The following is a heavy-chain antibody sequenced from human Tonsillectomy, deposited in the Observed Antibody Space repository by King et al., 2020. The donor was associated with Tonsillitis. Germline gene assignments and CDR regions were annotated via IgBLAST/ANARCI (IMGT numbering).Heavy chain of an antibody. CDR3: AKDLSPRGTYYYLDY. CDR1: GYTFDDYA. V-gene: IGHV3-9*01. D-gene: IGHD1-26*01. CDR2: VSWNSGII. J-gene: IGHJ4*02. Sequence: VQLVESGGGLVQPGRSLRLSCAASGYTFDDYAMHWVRQAPGKGLEWVSGVSWNSGIIAYADSVKGRFTISRDNAKNSLFLHINSLRPEDTALYFCAKDLSPRGTYYYLDYWGQGTLVTVSS.